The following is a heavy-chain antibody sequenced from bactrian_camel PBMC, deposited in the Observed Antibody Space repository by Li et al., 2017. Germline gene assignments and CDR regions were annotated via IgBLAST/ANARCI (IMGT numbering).Heavy chain of an antibody. V-gene: IGHV3S40*01. Sequence: VQLVESGGGSVQAGESLTLTCAASEHTYSIYCMAWFRQAPGKEREGVAAIYIGGGSGDSTYYTDSVKGRFTIAQDNARYTVYLQMDSLKPEDTAMYYCATYGSTDFADKMEFGGFYYNIRGQGTQVTV. J-gene: IGHJ4*01. D-gene: IGHD2*01. CDR3: ATYGSTDFADKMEFGGFYYNI. CDR2: IYIGGGSGDST. CDR1: EHTYSIYC.